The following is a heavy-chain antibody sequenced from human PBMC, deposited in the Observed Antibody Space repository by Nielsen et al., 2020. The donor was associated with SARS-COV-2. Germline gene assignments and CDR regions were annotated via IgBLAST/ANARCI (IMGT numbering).Heavy chain of an antibody. D-gene: IGHD6-19*01. CDR3: AREGSSGLEY. CDR2: IKPDGLEK. CDR1: GFTFSSYW. Sequence: GESLKISCAASGFTFSSYWMSWVRQAPGKGLEWVADIKPDGLEKNYVDSVKGRFTISRDNGRNSVYLEVNSLRVEDTAVYYCAREGSSGLEYWGQGTLVTVSS. V-gene: IGHV3-7*03. J-gene: IGHJ4*02.